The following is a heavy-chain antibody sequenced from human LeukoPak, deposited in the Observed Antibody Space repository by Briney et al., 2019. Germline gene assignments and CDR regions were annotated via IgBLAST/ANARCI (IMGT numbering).Heavy chain of an antibody. Sequence: GESLKISFKASGYSFTSYWIGWVRQMPGKGLEWMAIIQPGDSETRYSPSFQGQVTISADKSITTASLQWTSLKASDTAMYYCATSPRGDFDNWGQGTLVIVSS. CDR1: GYSFTSYW. D-gene: IGHD3-10*01. CDR2: IQPGDSET. J-gene: IGHJ4*02. V-gene: IGHV5-51*01. CDR3: ATSPRGDFDN.